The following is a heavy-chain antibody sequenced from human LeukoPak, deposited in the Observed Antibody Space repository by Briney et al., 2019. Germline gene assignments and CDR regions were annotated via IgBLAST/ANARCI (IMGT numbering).Heavy chain of an antibody. J-gene: IGHJ5*02. CDR2: IYYSGST. D-gene: IGHD4-17*01. CDR3: AREKMTTAYSAYNWFDP. V-gene: IGHV4-61*01. Sequence: SETLSLTCTASGGSVSSGSYYWSWIRQPPGKGLEWIGYIYYSGSTNYNPSLKSRVTISVDTSKNQFSLKLSSVTAADTAVYYCAREKMTTAYSAYNWFDPWGQGTLVTVSS. CDR1: GGSVSSGSYY.